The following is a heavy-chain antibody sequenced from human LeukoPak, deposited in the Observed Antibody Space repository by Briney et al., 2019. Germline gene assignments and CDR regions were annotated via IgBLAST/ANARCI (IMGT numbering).Heavy chain of an antibody. D-gene: IGHD6-19*01. V-gene: IGHV3-30-3*01. Sequence: GGSLRLSCAASGFSVSSNFMTWVRQAPGKGLEWVAVISYDGSNAYSADSVKGRFTISRDNSKNTLYLQMNSLRGEDTAVYYCARDRFSSGAAYFDDWGQGTLVTVSS. CDR3: ARDRFSSGAAYFDD. CDR1: GFSVSSNF. J-gene: IGHJ4*02. CDR2: ISYDGSNA.